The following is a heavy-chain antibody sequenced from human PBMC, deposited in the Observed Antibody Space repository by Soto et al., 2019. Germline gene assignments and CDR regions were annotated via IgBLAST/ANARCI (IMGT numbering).Heavy chain of an antibody. Sequence: SETLSLTCTVSGGSISSSSYYWGWIRQPPGKGLEKIGSIYYSGSTYYNPSLKSRVTISVDTSKNQFSLKLSSVTAADTAVYYCARHTPAISISDHWGQGTLVPSPQ. D-gene: IGHD2-15*01. CDR2: IYYSGST. CDR3: ARHTPAISISDH. V-gene: IGHV4-39*01. J-gene: IGHJ4*02. CDR1: GGSISSSSYY.